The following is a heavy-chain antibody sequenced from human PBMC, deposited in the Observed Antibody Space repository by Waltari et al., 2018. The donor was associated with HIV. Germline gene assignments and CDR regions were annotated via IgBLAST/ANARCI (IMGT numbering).Heavy chain of an antibody. J-gene: IGHJ4*02. Sequence: QVQLQESGPGLVKPSETLSLTCTVSGGSVSSNHYYWTWMRQPPGKRLEWIGYISYSGSTNYNPSLKSRLTISVDTSKNQFSLKLSSVTAADTAVYYCARSRVGTTRVPFDYWGQGTLVTVSS. CDR2: ISYSGST. CDR3: ARSRVGTTRVPFDY. V-gene: IGHV4-61*01. D-gene: IGHD1-26*01. CDR1: GGSVSSNHYY.